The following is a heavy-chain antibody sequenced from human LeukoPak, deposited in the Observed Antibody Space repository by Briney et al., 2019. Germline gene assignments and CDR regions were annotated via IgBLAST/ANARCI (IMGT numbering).Heavy chain of an antibody. CDR1: GGSISSGSYY. D-gene: IGHD6-13*01. CDR3: AREAHSSSNNPPLTTNWFDP. Sequence: PSQTLSLTCTVSGGSISSGSYYWSWIRQPAGKGLEWIGRIYTSGSTNYNPSLKRRVTISVDTSKNQFSLKLSSVTAADTAVYYCAREAHSSSNNPPLTTNWFDPWGQGTLVTVSS. V-gene: IGHV4-61*02. J-gene: IGHJ5*02. CDR2: IYTSGST.